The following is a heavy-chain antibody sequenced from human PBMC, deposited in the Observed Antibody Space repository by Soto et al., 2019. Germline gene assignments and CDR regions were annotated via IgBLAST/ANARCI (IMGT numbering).Heavy chain of an antibody. V-gene: IGHV1-18*01. Sequence: ASVKVSCKASGYIFTAFGVSWVRQAPGQGLEWMAWISPYNGDTNYAPKFQDRVTLTTDTSTSTAYMDLRSLRSDDTAVYFCARDIMCGSNWPEFDYWGQGALVTVSS. CDR1: GYIFTAFG. D-gene: IGHD6-13*01. J-gene: IGHJ4*02. CDR2: ISPYNGDT. CDR3: ARDIMCGSNWPEFDY.